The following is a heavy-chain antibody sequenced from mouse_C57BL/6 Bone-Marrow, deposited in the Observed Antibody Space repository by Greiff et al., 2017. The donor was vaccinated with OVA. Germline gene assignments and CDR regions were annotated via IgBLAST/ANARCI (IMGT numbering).Heavy chain of an antibody. CDR3: TTEDYYGSSLGNYFDD. V-gene: IGHV14-4*01. CDR1: GFNIKDDY. Sequence: EVQLQQSGAELVRPGASVKLSCTASGFNIKDDYMHWVKQRPEQGLEWIGWIDPENGDTEYASKFQGKATITADTSSNTAYLQLSSLTSEDTAVYYCTTEDYYGSSLGNYFDDWGQGTTLTVSS. D-gene: IGHD1-1*01. J-gene: IGHJ2*01. CDR2: IDPENGDT.